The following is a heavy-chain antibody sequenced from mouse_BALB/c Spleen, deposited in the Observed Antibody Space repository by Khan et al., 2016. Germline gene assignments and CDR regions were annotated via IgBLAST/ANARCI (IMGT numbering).Heavy chain of an antibody. Sequence: QVQLQQSGPELVKPGASVNMSCKASGYTFTGYVIGWVKQRTGQGLEWIGEIYPGSNNIYYNEKFKDKATLTADKSSSTAYMQLSSLTSEDSAVXFCARSGSLSYYTLDYWGQGASVTVSS. CDR1: GYTFTGYV. CDR3: ARSGSLSYYTLDY. V-gene: IGHV1-81*01. J-gene: IGHJ4*01. CDR2: IYPGSNNI. D-gene: IGHD3-2*02.